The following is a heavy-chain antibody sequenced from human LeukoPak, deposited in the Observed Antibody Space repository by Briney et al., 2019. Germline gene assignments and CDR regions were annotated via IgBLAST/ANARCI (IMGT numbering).Heavy chain of an antibody. Sequence: GGSLRLSCAASGFTFNSFAMIWVRQSPGKGLEWVSAMSGLTSSTYYADSVEGRFTVSRDNSKNTLYMEMSSLRAEDTAIYYCAKVHLRFPGFDPWGQGALVTVSS. CDR1: GFTFNSFA. J-gene: IGHJ5*02. V-gene: IGHV3-23*01. CDR2: MSGLTSST. CDR3: AKVHLRFPGFDP. D-gene: IGHD3-3*01.